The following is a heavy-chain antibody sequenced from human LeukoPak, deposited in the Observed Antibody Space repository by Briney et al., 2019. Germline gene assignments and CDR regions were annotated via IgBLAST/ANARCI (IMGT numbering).Heavy chain of an antibody. CDR2: IRFDGSHK. V-gene: IGHV3-30*02. CDR3: TRSAYCTGGTCYSKTFDY. D-gene: IGHD2-15*01. Sequence: GGSPRLSCAVSGFNFSNYAMHWVRQAPGKEPEWVALIRFDGSHKYYADSVKGRFTISRDNSRDTLPLQMSSLRAEDTAVYYCTRSAYCTGGTCYSKTFDYWGQGTLVTASS. J-gene: IGHJ4*02. CDR1: GFNFSNYA.